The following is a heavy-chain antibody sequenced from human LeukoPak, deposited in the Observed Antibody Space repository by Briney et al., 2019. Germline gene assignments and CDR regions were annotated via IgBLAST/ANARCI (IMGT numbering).Heavy chain of an antibody. CDR2: MNPNSGNT. V-gene: IGHV1-8*03. J-gene: IGHJ3*02. CDR3: ARRLGLRWDLQAFDI. Sequence: GASVKVSCKASGNTFTGYYMHWVRQAPGQGLEWMGWMNPNSGNTGYAQKFQGRVTITRNNSISTVYMELSSLRSEDTAVYYCARRLGLRWDLQAFDIWGQGTMVTVPS. CDR1: GNTFTGYY. D-gene: IGHD4-23*01.